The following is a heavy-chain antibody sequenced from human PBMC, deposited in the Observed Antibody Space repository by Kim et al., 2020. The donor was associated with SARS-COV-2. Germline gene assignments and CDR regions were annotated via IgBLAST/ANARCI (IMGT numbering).Heavy chain of an antibody. V-gene: IGHV3-23*01. Sequence: SANSGKGRFTIARDNSKNTSYLQMNSRRAEDTAVYYCACIAAAGRLGMDVWGQGTTVTVSS. J-gene: IGHJ6*02. CDR3: ACIAAAGRLGMDV. D-gene: IGHD6-13*01.